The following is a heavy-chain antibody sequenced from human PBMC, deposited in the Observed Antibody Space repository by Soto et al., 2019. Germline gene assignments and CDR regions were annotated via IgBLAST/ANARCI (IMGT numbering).Heavy chain of an antibody. V-gene: IGHV3-23*01. CDR1: GFTFSSYA. D-gene: IGHD5-12*01. CDR2: ISGSGGST. J-gene: IGHJ6*02. CDR3: AKYTRPIVATIAHYSGWGYYGMDV. Sequence: GGSLRLSCAASGFTFSSYAMSWVRQAPGKGLEWVSAISGSGGSTYYADSVKGRFTISRDNSKNTLYLQMNSLRAEDTAVYYCAKYTRPIVATIAHYSGWGYYGMDVWGQGTTVTVSS.